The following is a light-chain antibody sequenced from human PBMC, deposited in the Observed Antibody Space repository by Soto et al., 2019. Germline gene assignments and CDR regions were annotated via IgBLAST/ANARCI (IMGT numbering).Light chain of an antibody. V-gene: IGKV1-27*01. CDR2: AAS. CDR1: QGISTY. Sequence: IQMTQSPSPLPAPVGNRATTTSGASQGISTYFAWHQQTPEKVTKLLIDAASTVQSRVPSRFSGSGTGTDITLTISSLQHDDSATYYCQQYKSRRTFGQGTKVDIK. CDR3: QQYKSRRT. J-gene: IGKJ1*01.